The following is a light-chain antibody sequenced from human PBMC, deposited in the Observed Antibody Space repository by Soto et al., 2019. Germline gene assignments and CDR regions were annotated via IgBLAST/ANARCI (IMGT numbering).Light chain of an antibody. CDR2: DVF. CDR3: QQYGISPT. CDR1: QSVSSNY. J-gene: IGKJ1*01. Sequence: DIVLTQSPGTLSLSPGERATLSCRSSQSVSSNYLAWYQQKPDQAPRLVIYDVFGRATGIPDRFSGSGSGTDFTLTISRLEPEVSAVCYCQQYGISPTFGQGTKVEIK. V-gene: IGKV3-20*01.